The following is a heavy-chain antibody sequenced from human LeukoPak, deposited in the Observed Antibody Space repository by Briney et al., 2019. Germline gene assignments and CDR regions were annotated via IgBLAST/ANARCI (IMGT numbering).Heavy chain of an antibody. CDR2: ISSRSYI. J-gene: IGHJ3*02. V-gene: IGHV3-21*01. CDR3: ARDDAFDI. CDR1: GFTLSSYS. Sequence: GGSLRPSCAALGFTLSSYSMDWVRQAPGKGLEWVSSISSRSYIYYADSVKGRFTISRDNAKSSLYLQMNSLRAEDTAVYYCARDDAFDIWGQGTMVTVSS.